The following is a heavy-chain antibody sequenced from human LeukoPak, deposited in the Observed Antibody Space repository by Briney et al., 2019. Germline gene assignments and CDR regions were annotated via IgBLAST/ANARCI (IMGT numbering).Heavy chain of an antibody. D-gene: IGHD6-13*01. CDR2: IYWGNDK. CDR3: AHRLGSPGYFDQ. CDR1: GFSLSTSGVG. V-gene: IGHV2-5*02. J-gene: IGHJ4*02. Sequence: ESGPTLVKPTQTLTLTCTFSGFSLSTSGVGVGWIRQPPGKALEWLALIYWGNDKRYSPSLKSRLTITKDTSKNQVVLTMTNMDPVDTATYYCAHRLGSPGYFDQWGQGTLVTVSS.